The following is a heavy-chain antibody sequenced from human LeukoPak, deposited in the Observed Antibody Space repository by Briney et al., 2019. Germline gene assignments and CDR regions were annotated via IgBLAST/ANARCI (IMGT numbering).Heavy chain of an antibody. Sequence: SETLFLTCAVSGYSISSGYYWSGIRQPPGKGLEWIGEINHSGSTNYNPSLKSRVTISVDTSKNQFSLKLSSVTAADTAVYYCARDSATSIDYWGQGTLVTVSS. D-gene: IGHD5-12*01. CDR1: GYSISSGYY. J-gene: IGHJ4*02. CDR3: ARDSATSIDY. CDR2: INHSGST. V-gene: IGHV4-34*01.